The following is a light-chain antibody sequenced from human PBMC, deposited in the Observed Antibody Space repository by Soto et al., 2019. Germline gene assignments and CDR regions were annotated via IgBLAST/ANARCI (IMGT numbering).Light chain of an antibody. J-gene: IGKJ2*01. V-gene: IGKV3-20*01. CDR1: QTVRGNY. CDR2: EAS. Sequence: LVLTQSPVTLSLSPGERATLSCRATQTVRGNYIAWYQQKPGQAPRVLIFEASRRATGIPDRFIGSGSGTDFTLTISRLEPEDFAVYYCQQYGYSPVMYTFGQGTKLEIK. CDR3: QQYGYSPVMYT.